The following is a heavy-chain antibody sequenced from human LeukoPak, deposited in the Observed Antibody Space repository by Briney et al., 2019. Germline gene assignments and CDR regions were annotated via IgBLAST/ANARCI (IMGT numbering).Heavy chain of an antibody. V-gene: IGHV4-39*07. CDR3: ARRSGSYYYYYYYMDV. CDR1: GGSISSSSYY. D-gene: IGHD1-26*01. J-gene: IGHJ6*03. Sequence: SETLSLTCAVSGGSISSSSYYWGWIRQPPGTGLEWIGSIYYSGSTNYNPSLKSRVTISVDTSKNQFSLKLSSVTAADTAVYYCARRSGSYYYYYYYMDVWGKGTTVTISS. CDR2: IYYSGST.